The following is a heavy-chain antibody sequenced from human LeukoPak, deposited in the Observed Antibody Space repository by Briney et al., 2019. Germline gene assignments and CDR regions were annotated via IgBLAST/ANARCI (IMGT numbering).Heavy chain of an antibody. CDR3: AREGTYCGGDCYPLGY. CDR2: IFGGGST. D-gene: IGHD2-21*02. J-gene: IGHJ4*02. Sequence: GGSLRLSCAASGFTFSSCAMSWVRQAPGKGLEWVSVIFGGGSTYYADSVKGRFTISRDNSKNTLYLQMNSLRAEDTAVYYCAREGTYCGGDCYPLGYWGQGTLVTVSS. CDR1: GFTFSSCA. V-gene: IGHV3-53*01.